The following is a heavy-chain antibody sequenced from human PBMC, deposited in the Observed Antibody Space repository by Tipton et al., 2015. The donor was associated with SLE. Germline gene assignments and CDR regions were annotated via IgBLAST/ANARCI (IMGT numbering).Heavy chain of an antibody. Sequence: SLRLSCATSGFTFRGYAMSWVRQAPGKGLEWVANIKLDGSERYYVDSVKGRFTISRDNAKNSLYLQMNSLRAEDTAVYYCTGWGMDVWGQGTTVTVSS. CDR2: IKLDGSER. V-gene: IGHV3-7*01. J-gene: IGHJ6*02. CDR1: GFTFRGYA. CDR3: TGWGMDV. D-gene: IGHD1-26*01.